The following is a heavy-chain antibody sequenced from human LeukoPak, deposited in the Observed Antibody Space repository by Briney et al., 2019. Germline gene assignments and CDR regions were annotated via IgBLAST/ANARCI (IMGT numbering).Heavy chain of an antibody. Sequence: GGSLRLSCAASGFTFSGYYMSWIRQAPGKGLEWVSYISSSGSTIYYADSVKGRFTISRDNAKNSLYLQMNSLRAEDTAVYYCARRRNYYYYMDVWGKGTTVTVSS. J-gene: IGHJ6*03. CDR1: GFTFSGYY. CDR2: ISSSGSTI. CDR3: ARRRNYYYYMDV. V-gene: IGHV3-11*04.